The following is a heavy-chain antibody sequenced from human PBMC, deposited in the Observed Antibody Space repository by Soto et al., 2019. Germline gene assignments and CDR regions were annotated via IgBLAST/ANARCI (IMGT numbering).Heavy chain of an antibody. D-gene: IGHD6-19*01. CDR3: ASSSGWLFFQH. V-gene: IGHV4-59*01. CDR2: IYYSGST. Sequence: SETLSLTCTVSGASISSYYWSWIRQPPGKGLEWIGYIYYSGSTNYNPSLKSQVTISVDTSKNQFSLKLSSVTAADTAVYYCASSSGWLFFQHWGQGTLVTVSS. CDR1: GASISSYY. J-gene: IGHJ1*01.